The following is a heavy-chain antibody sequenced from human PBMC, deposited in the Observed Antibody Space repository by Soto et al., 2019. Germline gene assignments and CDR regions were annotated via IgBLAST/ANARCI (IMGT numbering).Heavy chain of an antibody. CDR1: GFTFSSYA. V-gene: IGHV3-23*01. J-gene: IGHJ6*02. CDR3: ANDETHDYAPAVAPYYCYGMDV. Sequence: EVQLLESGGGLVQPGGSLRLSCAASGFTFSSYAMRWVRQAPGKGLEWVSDISGSGGSTYYADSVKGRFTISRDNSKNPLYLQMNSLRAEDSAVYYCANDETHDYAPAVAPYYCYGMDVWGQGTTVTVSS. CDR2: ISGSGGST. D-gene: IGHD4-17*01.